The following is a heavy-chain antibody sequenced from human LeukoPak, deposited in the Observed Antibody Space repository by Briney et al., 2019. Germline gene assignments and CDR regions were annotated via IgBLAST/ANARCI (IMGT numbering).Heavy chain of an antibody. CDR2: IYPGDSDT. CDR3: ASRPDVAAAGTPAWYSDY. V-gene: IGHV5-51*03. Sequence: PGESLKISCKGSGYSFTSYWIGWVRQMPGKGLEWMGIIYPGDSDTRYSPSFQGQVTISADKSISTAYLQWSSLKASDTAMYYCASRPDVAAAGTPAWYSDYWGQGTLVTVSS. D-gene: IGHD6-13*01. CDR1: GYSFTSYW. J-gene: IGHJ4*02.